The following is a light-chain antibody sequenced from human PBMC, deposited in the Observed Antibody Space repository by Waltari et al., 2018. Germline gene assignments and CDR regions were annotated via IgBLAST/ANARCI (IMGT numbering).Light chain of an antibody. Sequence: LQTTNNNNYLAWYQQKPGQPPKMPIYCAASRKSRVPDRFSASSSGRDYTTPTISMQAEDVAVYYCQQQYTIPPRTFGEGTKVEIK. CDR3: QQQYTIPPRT. CDR1: LQTTNNNNY. CDR2: CAA. J-gene: IGKJ4*02. V-gene: IGKV4-1*01.